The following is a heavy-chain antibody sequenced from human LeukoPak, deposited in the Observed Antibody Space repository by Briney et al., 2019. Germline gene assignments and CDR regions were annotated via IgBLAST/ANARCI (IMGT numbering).Heavy chain of an antibody. CDR1: GFTFSSYS. V-gene: IGHV3-48*01. Sequence: GGSLRLSCAASGFTFSSYSMNWVRQAPGKGLEWVSYISGYSSTLYYADSVKGRFTISRDNAKNSLYLQMNSLRAEDTAVYYCARAATYYYGSGSQASGDAFDIWGQGTMVTVSS. J-gene: IGHJ3*02. CDR3: ARAATYYYGSGSQASGDAFDI. CDR2: ISGYSSTL. D-gene: IGHD3-10*01.